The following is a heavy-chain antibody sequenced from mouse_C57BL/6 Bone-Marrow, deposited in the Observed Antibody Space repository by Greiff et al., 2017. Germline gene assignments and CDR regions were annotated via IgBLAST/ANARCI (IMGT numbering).Heavy chain of an antibody. V-gene: IGHV1-50*01. CDR2: IDPSDSYT. CDR3: ARENYYGSSQCYCDY. D-gene: IGHD1-1*01. J-gene: IGHJ2*01. Sequence: VQLQQPGAELVKPGASVKLSCKASGYTFTSYWMQWVKQRPGQGLEWIGEIDPSDSYTNYNQKFKGKATLTVDTSSSTAYMQHSSLTSEDSAVYYCARENYYGSSQCYCDYWGKGTTRTVSS. CDR1: GYTFTSYW.